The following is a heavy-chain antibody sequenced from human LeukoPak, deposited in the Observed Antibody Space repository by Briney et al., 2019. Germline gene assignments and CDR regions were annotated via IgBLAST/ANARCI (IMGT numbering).Heavy chain of an antibody. CDR1: GFTFSSYA. D-gene: IGHD6-19*01. CDR2: NTSGDNT. J-gene: IGHJ4*02. Sequence: GGSLRLSCAASGFTFSSYAMTWVRQAPGKGLEWVSVNTSGDNTDYADPVKGRFTISRDNSKNTLYLQMNSLRAEDTAVYYCAKGSGWYVWGQGTLVTVSS. CDR3: AKGSGWYV. V-gene: IGHV3-23*01.